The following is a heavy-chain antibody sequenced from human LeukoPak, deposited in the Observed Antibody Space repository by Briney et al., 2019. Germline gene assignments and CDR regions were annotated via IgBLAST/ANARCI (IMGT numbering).Heavy chain of an antibody. CDR3: ARDTDDFQGLDI. V-gene: IGHV3-7*01. Sequence: GGSLRLSCAASGFTFNSYWMSWVRQAPGKGLEWVANINLDGNGRFYVDSVKGRFTISRDNNKKSVYLQMNSLRAEDTAVYYCARDTDDFQGLDIWGQGTRVTVSS. CDR1: GFTFNSYW. J-gene: IGHJ3*02. D-gene: IGHD3-3*01. CDR2: INLDGNGR.